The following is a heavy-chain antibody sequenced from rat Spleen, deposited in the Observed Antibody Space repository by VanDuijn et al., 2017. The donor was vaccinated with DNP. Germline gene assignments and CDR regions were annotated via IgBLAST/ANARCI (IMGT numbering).Heavy chain of an antibody. V-gene: IGHV5-25*01. D-gene: IGHD1-11*01. Sequence: EVQLVESDGGLVQPGRSLKLSCAASGFTFSDYYMAWVRQAPKKGLEWVASISNTGDNTYYSDSVKGRFSLSRDNAKSTLYLQMSKLGSEDTAIYYCAKGPNYGGWSDYFDYWGQGVMVTVSS. CDR1: GFTFSDYY. CDR3: AKGPNYGGWSDYFDY. CDR2: ISNTGDNT. J-gene: IGHJ2*01.